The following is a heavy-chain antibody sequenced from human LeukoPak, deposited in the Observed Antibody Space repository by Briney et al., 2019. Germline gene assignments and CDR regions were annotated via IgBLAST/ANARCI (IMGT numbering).Heavy chain of an antibody. CDR1: GDSISGSNW. CDR2: IYHSGST. J-gene: IGHJ4*02. CDR3: VRRRYNYGFDS. V-gene: IGHV4-4*02. D-gene: IGHD5-18*01. Sequence: SGTLSLTCDVSGDSISGSNWWNWVRQPPGKGLEWIGGIYHSGSTNYNPSLKSRVTMSVDKSKNQFSLKLSFVTAADTAVFYCVRRRYNYGFDSWGQGSLVTVSS.